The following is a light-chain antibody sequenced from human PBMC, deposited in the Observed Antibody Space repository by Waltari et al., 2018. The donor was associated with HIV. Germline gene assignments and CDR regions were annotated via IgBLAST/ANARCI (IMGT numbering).Light chain of an antibody. CDR2: GAF. V-gene: IGKV3-15*01. Sequence: DIVMTQSPATLSVSPGERATLSCRASQSVSSNLAWYQQKPGQTPRLLIYGAFTRATGIPARFSGRGYGTEFTLTISSLQSEDFAIYYCQQYNNWSPWTFGQGTKVEIK. J-gene: IGKJ1*01. CDR3: QQYNNWSPWT. CDR1: QSVSSN.